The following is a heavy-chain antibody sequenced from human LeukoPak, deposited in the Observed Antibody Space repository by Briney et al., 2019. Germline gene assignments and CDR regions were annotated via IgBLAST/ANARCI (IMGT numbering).Heavy chain of an antibody. D-gene: IGHD6-13*01. V-gene: IGHV4-59*12. CDR3: ASRRVAAAGTADHWYFDL. CDR1: GGSISSYY. J-gene: IGHJ2*01. Sequence: SETLSLTCTVSGGSISSYYWSWIRQPPGKGLEWIGYASYSGSTSYNPSLKSRVTISVDTSKNQFSLKLSSVTAADTAVYYCASRRVAAAGTADHWYFDLWGRGTLVTVSS. CDR2: ASYSGST.